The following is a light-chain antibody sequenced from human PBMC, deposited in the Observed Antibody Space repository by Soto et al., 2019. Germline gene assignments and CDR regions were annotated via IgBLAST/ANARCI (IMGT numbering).Light chain of an antibody. CDR1: TGAVTSGHY. CDR2: VTS. CDR3: LLSYSGAHVV. Sequence: QAVVTQEPSLTVSPGVTVTLTCGSSTGAVTSGHYPYWFQQKPGQAPRTLIYVTSNKHSWPPARFSGSLLGGKAALTLSGAQPEDEAEYYCLLSYSGAHVVFGGGTKVTVL. V-gene: IGLV7-46*01. J-gene: IGLJ2*01.